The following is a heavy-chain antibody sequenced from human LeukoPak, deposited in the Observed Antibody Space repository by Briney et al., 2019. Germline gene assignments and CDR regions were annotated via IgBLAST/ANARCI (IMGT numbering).Heavy chain of an antibody. Sequence: SETLSLTCTVSGGSTSSYYWSWIRQPAAKGLEWIGRIYSSGTTTYNPSFKSRVTMSLDTSNNQLSLKLTSVTAADTAVYYCARVSPIPAAGSSYYFAMDVWGQGTTVTVSS. V-gene: IGHV4-4*07. D-gene: IGHD6-13*01. CDR1: GGSTSSYY. CDR3: ARVSPIPAAGSSYYFAMDV. J-gene: IGHJ6*02. CDR2: IYSSGTT.